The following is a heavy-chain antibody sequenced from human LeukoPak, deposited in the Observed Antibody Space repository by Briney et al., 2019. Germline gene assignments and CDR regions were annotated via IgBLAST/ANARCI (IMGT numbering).Heavy chain of an antibody. CDR2: INPNSGGT. CDR1: GGTFSSYA. D-gene: IGHD3-22*01. J-gene: IGHJ4*02. V-gene: IGHV1-2*02. Sequence: GASVKVSCKASGGTFSSYAISWVRQAPGQGLEWMGWINPNSGGTNYAQKFQGRVTMTRDTSISTAYMELSRLRSDDTAVYYCARLKYYYDSSGYLAYWGQGTLVTVSS. CDR3: ARLKYYYDSSGYLAY.